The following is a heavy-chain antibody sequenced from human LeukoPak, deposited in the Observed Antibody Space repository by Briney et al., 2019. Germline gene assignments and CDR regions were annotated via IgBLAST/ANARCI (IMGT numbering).Heavy chain of an antibody. CDR3: AKVMKGSERLTMVRGVIMKTAGLYYMDV. V-gene: IGHV3-23*01. J-gene: IGHJ6*03. Sequence: PGGSLRLSCAASGFTLSRYAMSWVRQAPGKGREWVSSISASGGRTIYADSVKGRFTISRDNSKNTVYLQMNSLRSGDTAVYYCAKVMKGSERLTMVRGVIMKTAGLYYMDVWGKGTTVTVSS. CDR1: GFTLSRYA. D-gene: IGHD3-10*01. CDR2: ISASGGRT.